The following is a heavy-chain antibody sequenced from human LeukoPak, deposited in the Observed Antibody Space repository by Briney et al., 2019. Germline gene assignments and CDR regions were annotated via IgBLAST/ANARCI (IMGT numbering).Heavy chain of an antibody. CDR3: AKGGFGELLISSGFDY. D-gene: IGHD3-10*01. V-gene: IGHV3-7*03. CDR2: IKHDEIEK. Sequence: PGRSLRLSCAASGFTFSSYGMHWVRQAPGKGLEWVANIKHDEIEKYYVDSVKGRFTISRDNAKNSLYLQMNSLRAEDTALYYCAKGGFGELLISSGFDYWGQGTLVTVSS. CDR1: GFTFSSYG. J-gene: IGHJ4*02.